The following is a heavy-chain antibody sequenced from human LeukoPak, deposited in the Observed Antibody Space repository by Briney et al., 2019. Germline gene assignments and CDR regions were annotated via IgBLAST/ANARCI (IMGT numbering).Heavy chain of an antibody. Sequence: SETLSLTCTVSGGSISSGCYYWSWIRQHPGKGLEWIVYIYYSGSTYYKPSLKSRVTISVYTSKNQFSLKLSSVTAADTAAYYCARGGGSGSREFDYWGQGTLVTVSS. CDR3: ARGGGSGSREFDY. CDR2: IYYSGST. J-gene: IGHJ4*02. D-gene: IGHD1-26*01. V-gene: IGHV4-31*03. CDR1: GGSISSGCYY.